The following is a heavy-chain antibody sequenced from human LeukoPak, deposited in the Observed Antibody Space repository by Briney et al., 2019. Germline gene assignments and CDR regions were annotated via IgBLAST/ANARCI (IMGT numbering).Heavy chain of an antibody. CDR3: AGGRDTAVAGPGGYFDY. Sequence: GGSLRLSCAAFGFTFTDYHLSWIRQAPGKGLECVSYISPGGGSKYFADSVKGRFTISRDNAKNSLYLQMNSLTAEDTAVYYCAGGRDTAVAGPGGYFDYWAQGTLVTVSS. D-gene: IGHD6-19*01. J-gene: IGHJ4*02. CDR2: ISPGGGSK. V-gene: IGHV3-11*01. CDR1: GFTFTDYH.